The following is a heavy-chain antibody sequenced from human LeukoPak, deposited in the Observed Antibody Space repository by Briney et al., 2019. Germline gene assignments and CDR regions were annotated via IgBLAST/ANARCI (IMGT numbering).Heavy chain of an antibody. CDR3: ARGGRYCTNGVCYGLAYYFDY. Sequence: SETLSLTCTVSGYSISSGYYWGWIRQPPGKGLEWIGSIYHSGSTYYNPSLKSRVTISVDTSKNQFSLKLSSVTAADTAVYYCARGGRYCTNGVCYGLAYYFDYWGQGTLVSVSS. CDR2: IYHSGST. CDR1: GYSISSGYY. V-gene: IGHV4-38-2*02. J-gene: IGHJ4*02. D-gene: IGHD2-8*01.